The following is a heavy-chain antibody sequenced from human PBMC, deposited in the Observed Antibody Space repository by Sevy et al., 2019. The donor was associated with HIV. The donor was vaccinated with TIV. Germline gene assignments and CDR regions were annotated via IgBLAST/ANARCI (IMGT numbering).Heavy chain of an antibody. CDR3: TRAGIGSGYCSSTSCSQDY. D-gene: IGHD2-2*03. Sequence: GGSLRLSCTASGFTLGDYAMSWFRQAPGKGLEWVGFIRSKAYGGTTEYAASVKGRFTISRDDSKSIAYLQMNSLKTEDTAVYYCTRAGIGSGYCSSTSCSQDYWGQGTLVTVSS. CDR2: IRSKAYGGTT. V-gene: IGHV3-49*03. CDR1: GFTLGDYA. J-gene: IGHJ4*02.